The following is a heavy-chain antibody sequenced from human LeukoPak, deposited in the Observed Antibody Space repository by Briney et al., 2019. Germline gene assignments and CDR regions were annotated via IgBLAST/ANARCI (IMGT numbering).Heavy chain of an antibody. Sequence: SETLSLTCTVSGGSISSYYWSWIRQSPGKGLEWIGYIFASGSTKYNPSLSGRVSISVDTSKNHFSLRLSSVTAPDTAVYYCARHFRTGGRSTDGFDIWGQGTMVTVSS. CDR1: GGSISSYY. J-gene: IGHJ3*02. V-gene: IGHV4-59*08. CDR3: ARHFRTGGRSTDGFDI. D-gene: IGHD2-15*01. CDR2: IFASGST.